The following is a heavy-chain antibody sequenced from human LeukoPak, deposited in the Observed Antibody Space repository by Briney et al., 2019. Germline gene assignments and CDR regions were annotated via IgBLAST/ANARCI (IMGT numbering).Heavy chain of an antibody. J-gene: IGHJ3*02. V-gene: IGHV4-59*01. Sequence: SETLSLTCTVSGGSISTYYWSWIRQPPGKGLEWIAYIDYSASTNYNSSLKSRVTISVDTSKNQFSLKLSSVTAADTAVYYCARDSRRELLHAFDIWGQGTMVTVSS. CDR3: ARDSRRELLHAFDI. CDR2: IDYSAST. CDR1: GGSISTYY. D-gene: IGHD1-26*01.